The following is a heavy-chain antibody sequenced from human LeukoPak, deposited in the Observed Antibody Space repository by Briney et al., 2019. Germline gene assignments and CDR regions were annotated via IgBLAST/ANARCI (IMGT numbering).Heavy chain of an antibody. CDR1: GFTFSSYA. J-gene: IGHJ4*02. D-gene: IGHD5-24*01. CDR3: ARSDGWVDY. CDR2: ISYDGSNK. V-gene: IGHV3-30*04. Sequence: PGRSLRLSCAASGFTFSSYAMHWVRQAPGKGLEWVAVISYDGSNKYYADSVKGRFTISRDNSKNTLYLQMNSLRAEDTAVYYCARSDGWVDYWGQGTLVTVSS.